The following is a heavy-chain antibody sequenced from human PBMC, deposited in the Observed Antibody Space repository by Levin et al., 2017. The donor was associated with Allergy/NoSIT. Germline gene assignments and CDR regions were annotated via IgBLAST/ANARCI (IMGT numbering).Heavy chain of an antibody. V-gene: IGHV2-5*02. CDR2: IYWDDDK. D-gene: IGHD6-13*01. CDR3: ANGGSWYGGGYFDL. CDR1: GFSLNTNGVG. Sequence: ESGPTLVKPTQTLTLTCTFSGFSLNTNGVGVGWIRQPPGKALEWLALIYWDDDKRYSPSLKSRLTLTKDTSKNQVVLTMTNMDPVDTATYYGANGGSWYGGGYFDLWGRGTLVTVSA. J-gene: IGHJ2*01.